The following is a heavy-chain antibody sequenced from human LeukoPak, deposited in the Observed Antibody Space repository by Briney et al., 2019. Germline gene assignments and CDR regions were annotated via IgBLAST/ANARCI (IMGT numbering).Heavy chain of an antibody. CDR1: GFTFSSYA. CDR2: ISGNGGNA. V-gene: IGHV3-64*01. Sequence: GGSLRLSCAASGFTFSSYAMHWVRQAPGKGLEYVSAISGNGGNAFYANSVKGRFTISRDNSKNTLYLQMGSLKPEDMAVYYCARTGRLQYGDYVAFDYWGQGTLVTVSS. CDR3: ARTGRLQYGDYVAFDY. J-gene: IGHJ4*02. D-gene: IGHD4-17*01.